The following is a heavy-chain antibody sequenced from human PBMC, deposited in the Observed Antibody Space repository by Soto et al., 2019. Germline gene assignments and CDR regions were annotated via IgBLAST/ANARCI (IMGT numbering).Heavy chain of an antibody. V-gene: IGHV4-4*02. CDR2: IYRTGST. CDR3: ASRDPGTSVDY. CDR1: GGSFTSNNW. D-gene: IGHD1-7*01. J-gene: IGHJ4*02. Sequence: QVQLQESGPGLVKPSGTLSLTCAFSGGSFTSNNWWTWVRQPPGRGLEWIGEIYRTGSTNYNPSLTSRVTISLDQSENQFSLKVTSLTAADTAVYYCASRDPGTSVDYWGQGTLVTVSS.